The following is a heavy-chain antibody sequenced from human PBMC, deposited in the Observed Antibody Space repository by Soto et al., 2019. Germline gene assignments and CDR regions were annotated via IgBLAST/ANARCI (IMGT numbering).Heavy chain of an antibody. V-gene: IGHV1-69*02. Sequence: SVKVSCKASGGTFSSYTISWVRQAPGQGLEWMGRIIPILGIANYAQKFQGRVTITADKSTSTAYMELSSLRSEDTAVYYCARGSSTSFYYYYYYMDVSGKGTTVTVS. J-gene: IGHJ6*03. CDR2: IIPILGIA. CDR3: ARGSSTSFYYYYYYMDV. CDR1: GGTFSSYT. D-gene: IGHD2-2*01.